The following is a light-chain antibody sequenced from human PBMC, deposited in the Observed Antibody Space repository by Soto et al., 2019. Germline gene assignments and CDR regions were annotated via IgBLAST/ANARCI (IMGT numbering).Light chain of an antibody. Sequence: QPVLTQSPSASASLGASVKLTCTLSSGHSSYAIAWHQQQPEKGPRYLMKLNSDGSHSKGDGIPARFSGSSSGAERYLTISSLQSEDEADYYCQTWGTGILVFGGGTKVTVL. CDR1: SGHSSYA. J-gene: IGLJ2*01. CDR3: QTWGTGILV. V-gene: IGLV4-69*01. CDR2: LNSDGSH.